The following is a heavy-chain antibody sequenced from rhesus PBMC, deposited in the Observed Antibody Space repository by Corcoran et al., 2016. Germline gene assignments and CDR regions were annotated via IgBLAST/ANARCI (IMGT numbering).Heavy chain of an antibody. D-gene: IGHD4-29*01. J-gene: IGHJ4*01. CDR1: GFTFSSYG. Sequence: EVQLVESGGGLVQPGGSLRLSCAASGFTFSSYGMTWVRHATGKGLEWVSYISNGGGSTYYADSVKGPFTISRDNSKNTLSLQMNSLRAEDTAVYYCANYDYGSSYDFDYWGQGVLVTVSS. V-gene: IGHV3S5*01. CDR2: ISNGGGST. CDR3: ANYDYGSSYDFDY.